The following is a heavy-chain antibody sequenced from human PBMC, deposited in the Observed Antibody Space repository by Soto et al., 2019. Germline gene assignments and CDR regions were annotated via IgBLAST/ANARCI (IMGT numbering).Heavy chain of an antibody. Sequence: VQLLESGGGLAQPGGSLRLSCAASGFAFTGHPMSWVRQAPEKGLEWVAGISDGGDITYNADSVKGRFTISRDNSRNTLYLQMNSLRAEDTALYYCAMRVIGSSRAFDIWGQGTMVTVSS. CDR2: ISDGGDIT. CDR3: AMRVIGSSRAFDI. CDR1: GFAFTGHP. D-gene: IGHD3-10*01. J-gene: IGHJ3*02. V-gene: IGHV3-23*01.